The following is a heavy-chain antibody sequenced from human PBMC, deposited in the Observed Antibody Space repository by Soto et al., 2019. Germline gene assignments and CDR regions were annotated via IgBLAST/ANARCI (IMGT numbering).Heavy chain of an antibody. V-gene: IGHV1-69*12. J-gene: IGHJ5*02. D-gene: IGHD2-2*01. CDR1: GGTFSNST. CDR2: IIPIFHTT. Sequence: QVQLVQSGAEVKKPESSVKVSCKASGGTFSNSTISWVRQAPGQGLEWMGVIIPIFHTTNYAKKVEGRVTVTADESTSTAYMELSSLRSEDTAVYYCARDQAHCTNCICLPGDWFDPWGQGTLVTVSS. CDR3: ARDQAHCTNCICLPGDWFDP.